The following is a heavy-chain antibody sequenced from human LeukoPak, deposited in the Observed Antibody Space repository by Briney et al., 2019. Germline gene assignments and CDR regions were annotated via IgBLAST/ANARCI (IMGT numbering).Heavy chain of an antibody. V-gene: IGHV3-21*04. D-gene: IGHD6-19*01. Sequence: PGGSLRLSCAASGFTFSSYSMNWVRQAPGKGLEWVSSIGSSSSYIYYADSVKGRFTISRDNAKNSLYLQMNSLRAEDTAIYNCAKDSSSSGWASTTDYWGQGTLVTVSS. CDR3: AKDSSSSGWASTTDY. J-gene: IGHJ4*02. CDR1: GFTFSSYS. CDR2: IGSSSSYI.